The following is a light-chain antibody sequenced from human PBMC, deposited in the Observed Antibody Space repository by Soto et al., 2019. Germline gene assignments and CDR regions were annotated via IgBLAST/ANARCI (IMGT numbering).Light chain of an antibody. J-gene: IGLJ1*01. CDR2: DVS. V-gene: IGLV2-14*01. CDR1: SSDVGGYNY. Sequence: QSALTQPASVSGSPGQSITISCTGTSSDVGGYNYVSWYQQHPGKAPKLMIYDVSNRPSGVSNRFSGSKSGNTASLTISGLQAAAAADYYCRAHRVSRPGTNLTVL. CDR3: RAHRV.